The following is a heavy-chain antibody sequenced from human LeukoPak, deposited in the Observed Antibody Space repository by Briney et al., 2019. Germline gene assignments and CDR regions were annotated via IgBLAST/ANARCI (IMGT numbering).Heavy chain of an antibody. V-gene: IGHV4-59*01. CDR2: IYYSRST. CDR1: GGSISSYY. D-gene: IGHD3-3*01. Sequence: PSETLSLXCTVSGGSISSYYWSSIRQPPGKGLELIGYIYYSRSTNYNPPLKSRVTLSVDTAKNQLSPKLRAVSAADTAVYYCARGKYDFWSGYFIAGRYSRGPNWFDPWGQGTLVTVSS. CDR3: ARGKYDFWSGYFIAGRYSRGPNWFDP. J-gene: IGHJ5*02.